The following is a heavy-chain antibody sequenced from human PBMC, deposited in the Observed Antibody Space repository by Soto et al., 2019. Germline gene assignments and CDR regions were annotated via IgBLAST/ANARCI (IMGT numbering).Heavy chain of an antibody. CDR3: ATGQQVRMADI. J-gene: IGHJ3*02. Sequence: QVQLLESGGGLVKPGGSLRLSCAASGFTVSAYYMAWIRQAPGKGLDWISYISGDSRFTNYADSVKGRFTISIDNAKNSLYLQMNSLTVEDSAVYFCATGQQVRMADIWGQGTMVTVSS. V-gene: IGHV3-11*03. D-gene: IGHD6-13*01. CDR2: ISGDSRFT. CDR1: GFTVSAYY.